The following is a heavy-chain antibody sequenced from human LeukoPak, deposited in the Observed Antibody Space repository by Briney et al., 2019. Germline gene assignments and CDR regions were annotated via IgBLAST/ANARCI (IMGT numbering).Heavy chain of an antibody. D-gene: IGHD2-2*01. J-gene: IGHJ3*02. CDR3: ARHLSYCTGTTCTLVDI. Sequence: GESLKISCKGSGYSFTSYWIGWVRQMPGKGLEWMGIIYPGDSDTRYSPSFQGQVTISADKSISTAYLQWSSLKASVTATYYCARHLSYCTGTTCTLVDIWGQGTMVTVSS. CDR2: IYPGDSDT. V-gene: IGHV5-51*01. CDR1: GYSFTSYW.